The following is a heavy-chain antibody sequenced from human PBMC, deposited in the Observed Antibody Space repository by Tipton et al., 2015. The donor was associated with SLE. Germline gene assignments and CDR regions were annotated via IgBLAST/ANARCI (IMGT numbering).Heavy chain of an antibody. J-gene: IGHJ3*02. Sequence: GLVKPSETLSLTCTVSGYSISSGYYWGWIRQPPGKGLEWIGSIYHSGSTNYNPSLKSRVTISVDTSKNQVSLKLSSVTAADTAVYYCAREPSLEGDAFDIWGQGTMVTVSS. D-gene: IGHD5-24*01. CDR3: AREPSLEGDAFDI. CDR2: IYHSGST. V-gene: IGHV4-38-2*02. CDR1: GYSISSGYY.